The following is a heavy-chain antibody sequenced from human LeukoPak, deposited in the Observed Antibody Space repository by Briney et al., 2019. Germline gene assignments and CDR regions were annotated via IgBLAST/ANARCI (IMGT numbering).Heavy chain of an antibody. Sequence: ASVKVSCKASGYTFTGYYMHWVRQAPGQGLEWMGWINPKSGGANYAQKFQGRVTMTWDTSISTAYMELSRLRSDDTAVYYCAREYILTAYYGDYWGQGTLVTVSS. V-gene: IGHV1-2*02. D-gene: IGHD3-9*01. CDR1: GYTFTGYY. J-gene: IGHJ4*02. CDR3: AREYILTAYYGDY. CDR2: INPKSGGA.